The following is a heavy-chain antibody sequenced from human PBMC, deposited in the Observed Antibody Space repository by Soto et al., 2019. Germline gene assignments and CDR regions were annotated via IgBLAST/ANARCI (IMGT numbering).Heavy chain of an antibody. CDR1: GFTFRNYG. J-gene: IGHJ3*01. CDR2: IGIGSSTK. D-gene: IGHD3-22*01. V-gene: IGHV3-48*01. Sequence: GGSLRHSCAASGFTFRNYGMNWVRQAPGKGLEWVSYIGIGSSTKYYADSVKGRFTISRDNAKNSLYLQMSSLRAEDTAVYYCARDQLYYNDISGRPLNAFDVWGQGTMVTVSS. CDR3: ARDQLYYNDISGRPLNAFDV.